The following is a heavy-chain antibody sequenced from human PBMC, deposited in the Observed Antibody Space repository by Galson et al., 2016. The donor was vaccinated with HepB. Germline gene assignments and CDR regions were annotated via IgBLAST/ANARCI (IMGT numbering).Heavy chain of an antibody. CDR2: ISYDGRDK. CDR3: AKDRRYDDSSGYFWEGYYYDGMDV. D-gene: IGHD3-22*01. Sequence: SLRLSCAASGFTFSSYGMHWVRQAPGKGLEWVAVISYDGRDKYYADSVKGRFTISRDNSKNTLYLQMNSLRPEDTAVYYCAKDRRYDDSSGYFWEGYYYDGMDVWGQGTTVTVSS. J-gene: IGHJ6*02. V-gene: IGHV3-30*18. CDR1: GFTFSSYG.